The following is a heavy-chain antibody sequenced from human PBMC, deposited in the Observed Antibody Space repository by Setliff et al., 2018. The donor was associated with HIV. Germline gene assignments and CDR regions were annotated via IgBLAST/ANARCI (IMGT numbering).Heavy chain of an antibody. J-gene: IGHJ1*01. V-gene: IGHV4-34*01. D-gene: IGHD6-19*01. CDR2: INHSGST. CDR3: ARGRLAVTGTRYFQY. CDR1: GGSFSGCY. Sequence: LSLTCAVYGGSFSGCYWSWIRQPPGKGLEWIGEINHSGSTNYNPSLKRRVSISVDTSKNQFSLKLTSLTAADTAVYYCARGRLAVTGTRYFQYWGQGTLVTFSS.